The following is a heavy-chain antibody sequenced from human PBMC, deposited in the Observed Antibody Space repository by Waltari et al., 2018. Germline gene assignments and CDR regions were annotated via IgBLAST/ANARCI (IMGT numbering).Heavy chain of an antibody. CDR2: IWYDGSNK. CDR1: GFTFSRSG. CDR3: AKERVGSGRFFYYGMDV. V-gene: IGHV3-33*06. D-gene: IGHD3-10*01. J-gene: IGHJ6*02. Sequence: QVQLVESGGGVVQPGRSLRLSCAASGFTFSRSGMHWVRQAPGKGLEWMAVIWYDGSNKYYADSVKGRFTISRDNSKNTLSLQMNSLRAEDTAVYYCAKERVGSGRFFYYGMDVWGQGTTVTVSS.